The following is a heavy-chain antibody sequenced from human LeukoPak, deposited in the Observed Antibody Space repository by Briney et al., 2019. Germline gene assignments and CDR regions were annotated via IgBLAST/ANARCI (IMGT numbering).Heavy chain of an antibody. Sequence: ASVKVSCKASGYTFTGYYMHWLRQAAGQGLEWMGWMNPGSGNTVSAQKFQGRVTMTWDTSISTAYTELSSLRSEDTAVYYCARGRPTNLGGIYWGQGTLVTVSS. V-gene: IGHV1-8*02. J-gene: IGHJ4*02. D-gene: IGHD7-27*01. CDR3: ARGRPTNLGGIY. CDR2: MNPGSGNT. CDR1: GYTFTGYY.